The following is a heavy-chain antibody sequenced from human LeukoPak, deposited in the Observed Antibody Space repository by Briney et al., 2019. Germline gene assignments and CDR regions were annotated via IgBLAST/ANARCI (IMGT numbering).Heavy chain of an antibody. V-gene: IGHV3-33*06. CDR2: IWPDGSKK. D-gene: IGHD1-14*01. CDR3: AKISSSAEPNFDH. Sequence: GRSLTLSCAGSGFTFSTYAMHWVRQAPGKGLEWVAFIWPDGSKKYYAASVKGRFAISRENYNNTLYLQMNSLRPEDTGLYFCAKISSSAEPNFDHRGQGTRLTVSS. J-gene: IGHJ4*02. CDR1: GFTFSTYA.